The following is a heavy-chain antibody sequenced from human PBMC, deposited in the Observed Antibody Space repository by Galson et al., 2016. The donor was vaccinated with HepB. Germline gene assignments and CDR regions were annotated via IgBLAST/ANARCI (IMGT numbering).Heavy chain of an antibody. CDR3: ARDAGYHQIDY. Sequence: SLRLSCAASGFMFSTYWTTWVRQAPGKGLEWVANINQDGSEKYHVDSVKGRFTISKDNGKNSLFLQLSSLRAEDTAVYYCARDAGYHQIDYWGQGTLVTVSS. CDR2: INQDGSEK. J-gene: IGHJ4*02. D-gene: IGHD3-16*02. V-gene: IGHV3-7*03. CDR1: GFMFSTYW.